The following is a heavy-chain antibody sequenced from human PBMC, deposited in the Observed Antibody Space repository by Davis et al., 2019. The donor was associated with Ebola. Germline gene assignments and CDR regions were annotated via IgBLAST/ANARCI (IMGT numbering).Heavy chain of an antibody. D-gene: IGHD3-22*01. J-gene: IGHJ4*02. CDR1: GFTFSSYE. V-gene: IGHV3-48*03. CDR3: AREPGLYYYDSSGYYLDY. CDR2: ISSSGSTI. Sequence: GESLKISCAASGFTFSSYEMNWVRQAPGRGLEWVSYISSSGSTIYYADSVKGRFTISRDNAKNSLYLQMNSLRAEDTAVYYCAREPGLYYYDSSGYYLDYWGQGTLVTVSS.